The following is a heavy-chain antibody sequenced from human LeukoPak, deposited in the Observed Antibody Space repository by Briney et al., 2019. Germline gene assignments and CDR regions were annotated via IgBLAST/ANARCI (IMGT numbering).Heavy chain of an antibody. CDR3: GKEQSGSYVHAFDP. D-gene: IGHD3-3*01. CDR2: IRSKTNNYAT. CDR1: GFTFSGSA. Sequence: PGGSLRLSCAASGFTFSGSALHWVRQASGKGLEWIGRIRSKTNNYATTYAASVTGRFTISRDDAENTAYLQMNSLKTEDTAVYYCGKEQSGSYVHAFDPWGQGTVVTVSS. V-gene: IGHV3-73*01. J-gene: IGHJ5*02.